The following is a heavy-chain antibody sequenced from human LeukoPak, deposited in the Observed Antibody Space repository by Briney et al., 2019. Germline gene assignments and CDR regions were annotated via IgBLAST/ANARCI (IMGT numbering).Heavy chain of an antibody. CDR2: IKEDGSEK. Sequence: GGSLRLSCAASGFAFTSYWMNWVRQAPGKGLEWVANIKEDGSEKYYVDSVKGRFTISRDNAKNSVYLQMNSLRAEDTAVYYCARGNGFWGQGTLVTVSS. CDR1: GFAFTSYW. J-gene: IGHJ4*02. D-gene: IGHD2-8*01. V-gene: IGHV3-7*03. CDR3: ARGNGF.